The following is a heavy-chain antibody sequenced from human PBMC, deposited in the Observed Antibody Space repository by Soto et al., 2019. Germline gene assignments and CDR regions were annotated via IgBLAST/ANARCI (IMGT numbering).Heavy chain of an antibody. D-gene: IGHD2-2*01. CDR2: INAGNGNT. CDR3: ARGRYIVVVPAAPLDY. J-gene: IGHJ4*02. V-gene: IGHV1-3*01. Sequence: QVQLVQSGAEVKKPGASVKVSCKASGYTFTSYAMHWVRQAPGQRLEWMGWINAGNGNTKYSQKFQGRVTITRDTAASTADMELSSLRSEDTAVYYCARGRYIVVVPAAPLDYWGQGTLVTVSS. CDR1: GYTFTSYA.